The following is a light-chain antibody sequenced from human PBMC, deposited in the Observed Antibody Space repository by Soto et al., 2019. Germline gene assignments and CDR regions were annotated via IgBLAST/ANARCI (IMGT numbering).Light chain of an antibody. V-gene: IGKV3-11*01. CDR1: QSVSSY. CDR3: QQRSNGPLIT. J-gene: IGKJ5*01. CDR2: DAS. Sequence: EIVLTQSPATLSLSPGERATLSCRASQSVSSYLAWYQQKPGQAPRLLIYDASNRATGIPARFSGSGSGTDFTITISSLEPEDFAIYYCQQRSNGPLITFGQGTRLEIK.